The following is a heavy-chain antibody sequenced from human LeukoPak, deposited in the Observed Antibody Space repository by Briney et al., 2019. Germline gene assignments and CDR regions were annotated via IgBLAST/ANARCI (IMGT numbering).Heavy chain of an antibody. Sequence: SETLSLTCTVSGGSISSYYWSWIRQPPGKGLEWIWYIYYSGSTNYNPSLKSRATISVDKAKNQFSLKLSSVTAADTAVYYCARGYSNYYFDYWGQGTLVTVSS. J-gene: IGHJ4*02. CDR3: ARGYSNYYFDY. D-gene: IGHD4-11*01. CDR2: IYYSGST. CDR1: GGSISSYY. V-gene: IGHV4-59*01.